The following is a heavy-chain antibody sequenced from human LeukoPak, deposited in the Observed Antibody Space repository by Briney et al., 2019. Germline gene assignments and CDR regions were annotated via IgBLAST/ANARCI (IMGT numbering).Heavy chain of an antibody. J-gene: IGHJ6*03. V-gene: IGHV4-59*01. CDR2: IYYRGST. CDR3: ARGSCSSTSCYISDYYYYMDV. CDR1: GGSISSYY. Sequence: SEALSLTCTVPGGSISSYYWSWVRQPPGEGLGWVGYIYYRGSTNYKPSLKSRVTISVDTSKNPFSLKLSSVTAADTAVYYCARGSCSSTSCYISDYYYYMDVWGKGTTVTVSS. D-gene: IGHD2-2*02.